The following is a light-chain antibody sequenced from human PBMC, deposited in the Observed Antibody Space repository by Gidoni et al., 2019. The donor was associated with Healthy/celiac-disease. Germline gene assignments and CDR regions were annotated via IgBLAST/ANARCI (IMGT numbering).Light chain of an antibody. CDR1: QSVLYSSNNKNY. J-gene: IGKJ5*01. V-gene: IGKV4-1*01. CDR3: QQYYSTPPT. Sequence: DIVMTQSPASLADSQGERATINCKSSQSVLYSSNNKNYLAWYQQKPGQPPKLLIYWASTRESGVPDRFSGSGSGTDFTLTISSLQAEDVAVYYCQQYYSTPPTFGQGTRLEIK. CDR2: WAS.